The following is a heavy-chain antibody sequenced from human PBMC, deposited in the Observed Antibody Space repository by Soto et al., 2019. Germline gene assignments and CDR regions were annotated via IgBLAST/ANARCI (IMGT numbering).Heavy chain of an antibody. V-gene: IGHV3-33*01. Sequence: GGSLRLSCAASGFTFSSYGMHWVRQAPGKGLEWVAVIWYDGSNKYYADSVKGRFTISRDNSKNTLYLQMNSLRAEDTAVYYCAREGGYGDYPHYGMDVWGQGTTVTVSS. CDR2: IWYDGSNK. J-gene: IGHJ6*02. CDR1: GFTFSSYG. CDR3: AREGGYGDYPHYGMDV. D-gene: IGHD4-17*01.